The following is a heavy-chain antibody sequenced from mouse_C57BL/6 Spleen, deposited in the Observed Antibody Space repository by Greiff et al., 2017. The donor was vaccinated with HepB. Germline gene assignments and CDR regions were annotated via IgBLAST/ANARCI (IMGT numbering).Heavy chain of an antibody. V-gene: IGHV1-4*01. J-gene: IGHJ1*03. CDR1: GYTFTSYT. D-gene: IGHD4-1*01. Sequence: QVQLKESGAELARPGASVKMSCKASGYTFTSYTMHWVKQRPGQGLEWIGYINPSSGYTKYNQKFKDKATLTADKSSSTAYMQLSSLTSEDSAVYYCARSIPLTVTGDWYFDVWGTGTTVTVSS. CDR3: ARSIPLTVTGDWYFDV. CDR2: INPSSGYT.